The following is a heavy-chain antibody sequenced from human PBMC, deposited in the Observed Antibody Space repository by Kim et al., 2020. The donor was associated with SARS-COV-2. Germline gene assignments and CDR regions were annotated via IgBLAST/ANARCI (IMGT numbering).Heavy chain of an antibody. V-gene: IGHV4-39*01. D-gene: IGHD6-13*01. Sequence: SLKSRVTISVDTSKNQFSLKLSSVTAADTAVYYCASPSHLPYSSSWAGDYWGQGTLVTVSS. J-gene: IGHJ4*02. CDR3: ASPSHLPYSSSWAGDY.